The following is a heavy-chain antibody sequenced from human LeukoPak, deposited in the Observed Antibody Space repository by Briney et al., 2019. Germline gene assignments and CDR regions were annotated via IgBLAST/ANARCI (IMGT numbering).Heavy chain of an antibody. J-gene: IGHJ4*02. CDR2: IYYSGST. CDR3: ARHSLAYCSGGSCDGFDY. CDR1: GGSISSSSYY. V-gene: IGHV4-39*01. Sequence: SETLSLTCTVSGGSISSSSYYWGWIRQPPGKGLEWIGSIYYSGSTYYNPSLKSRVTISVDTSKNQFSLKLSSVTAADTAVYYCARHSLAYCSGGSCDGFDYWGQGTLVTVSS. D-gene: IGHD2-15*01.